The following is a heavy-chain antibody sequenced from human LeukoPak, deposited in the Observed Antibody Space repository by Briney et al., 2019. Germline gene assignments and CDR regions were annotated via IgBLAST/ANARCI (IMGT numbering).Heavy chain of an antibody. Sequence: SETLSLTCTVSGGSISSHYWSWIRQPPGKGLEWIGEINHSGSTNYNPSLKSRVTISVDTSKNQFSLKLSSVTAADTAVYYCARETYYDFWSGYYTAFDYWGQGTLVTVSS. CDR1: GGSISSHY. CDR3: ARETYYDFWSGYYTAFDY. V-gene: IGHV4-34*01. CDR2: INHSGST. D-gene: IGHD3-3*01. J-gene: IGHJ4*02.